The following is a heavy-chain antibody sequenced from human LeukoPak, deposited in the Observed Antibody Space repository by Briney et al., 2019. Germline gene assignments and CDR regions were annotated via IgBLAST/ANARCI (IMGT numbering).Heavy chain of an antibody. Sequence: GGSLRLSCAASGFTFSSYEMNWVRQAPGKGLEWVSYISSSGSTIYYADSVKGRFTISRDNAKNSLYLQMNSLRAEDTAVYYCGRGEGSGYDWVDYYYGMDVWGQGTTVTVSS. CDR3: GRGEGSGYDWVDYYYGMDV. D-gene: IGHD5-12*01. V-gene: IGHV3-48*03. CDR1: GFTFSSYE. CDR2: ISSSGSTI. J-gene: IGHJ6*02.